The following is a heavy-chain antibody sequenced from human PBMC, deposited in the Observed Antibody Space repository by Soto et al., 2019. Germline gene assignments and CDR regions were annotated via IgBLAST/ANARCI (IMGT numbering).Heavy chain of an antibody. Sequence: PSETLSLTCTVSGGSISSYYWNWIRQPPGKGLEWIGCIYYSGSTNYNPSLRSRVTISVDRSKNQFSLQVSSVTAADTAVYYCARDDGRGFDIWGQGTMVT. V-gene: IGHV4-59*01. CDR3: ARDDGRGFDI. CDR2: IYYSGST. J-gene: IGHJ3*02. CDR1: GGSISSYY.